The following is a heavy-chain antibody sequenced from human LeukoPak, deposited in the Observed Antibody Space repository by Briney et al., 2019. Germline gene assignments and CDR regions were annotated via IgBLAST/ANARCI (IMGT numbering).Heavy chain of an antibody. D-gene: IGHD3-22*01. V-gene: IGHV1-2*02. Sequence: ASVKVSCKASGYTFTDYYIHWGRQAPGQGLEWMGWINPNNGGTNYAQKFQGRVTMTRDTSISTAYMELSRLRSDDTAVYYCAREVDYYDTSDYFPLGYWGQGTLVTVSS. J-gene: IGHJ4*02. CDR3: AREVDYYDTSDYFPLGY. CDR2: INPNNGGT. CDR1: GYTFTDYY.